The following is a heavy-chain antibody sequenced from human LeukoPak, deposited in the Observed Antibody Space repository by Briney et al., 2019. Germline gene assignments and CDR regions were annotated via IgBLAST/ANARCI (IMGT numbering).Heavy chain of an antibody. CDR2: INSDGSST. V-gene: IGHV3-74*01. CDR1: GFTFSSYW. CDR3: ARDPSLYSSGWLFDY. J-gene: IGHJ4*02. D-gene: IGHD6-19*01. Sequence: GGSLRLSCAASGFTFSSYWMHWVRQAPGKGLVWVSRINSDGSSTRYADSVKGRFTISRDNAKNTLYLQMNSLRAEDTAVYYCARDPSLYSSGWLFDYWGQGALVTVSS.